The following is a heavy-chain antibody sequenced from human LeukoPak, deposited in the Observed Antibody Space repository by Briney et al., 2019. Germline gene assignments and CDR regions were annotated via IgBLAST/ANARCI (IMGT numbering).Heavy chain of an antibody. D-gene: IGHD1-26*01. Sequence: ASVKVSCKASGYIFTGCYMHWVRQAPGQGLEWMGWINPNSGGTNYAQKFQGRVTMTRDTSISTAYMELSRLRSDDTAVYYCARVVIVGATIGFDYWGQGTLVTVSS. V-gene: IGHV1-2*02. CDR3: ARVVIVGATIGFDY. CDR1: GYIFTGCY. J-gene: IGHJ4*02. CDR2: INPNSGGT.